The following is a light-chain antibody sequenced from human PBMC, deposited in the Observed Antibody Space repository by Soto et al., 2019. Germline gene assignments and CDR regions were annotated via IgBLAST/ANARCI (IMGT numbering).Light chain of an antibody. Sequence: DIQMTQSPSSLSASVGDRVTITCRASQCIRNDLGWYQQKPGKDPTRLIYAASSLQSRVPARFSGSGFGTELTLTISSLQPEDFATYFCLQHNTYPLTFGGGTKGEI. CDR1: QCIRND. CDR3: LQHNTYPLT. CDR2: AAS. V-gene: IGKV1-17*01. J-gene: IGKJ4*01.